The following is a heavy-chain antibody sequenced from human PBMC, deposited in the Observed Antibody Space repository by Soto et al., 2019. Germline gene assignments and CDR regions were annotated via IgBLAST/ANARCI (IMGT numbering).Heavy chain of an antibody. CDR1: GFTFDSYG. J-gene: IGHJ4*02. CDR2: ITGRGHST. D-gene: IGHD4-17*01. Sequence: PRGSLRLSCAASGFTFDSYGMSWVRQAPGKGLEWVSTITGRGHSTYYADSVMGRFTISRDNSKNTLDLQMSSLRDDDTAVYYCARDEPLYGDYAGYYFDYWGQGTLVTVSS. V-gene: IGHV3-23*01. CDR3: ARDEPLYGDYAGYYFDY.